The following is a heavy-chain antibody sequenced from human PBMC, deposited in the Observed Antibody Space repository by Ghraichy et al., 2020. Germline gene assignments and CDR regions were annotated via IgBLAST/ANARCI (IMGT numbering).Heavy chain of an antibody. D-gene: IGHD3-3*01. CDR2: IKQDGSEK. CDR3: AREGDFWSGYSGMDV. V-gene: IGHV3-7*01. CDR1: GFTFSSYW. Sequence: GGSLRLSCAASGFTFSSYWMSWVRQAPGKGLEWVANIKQDGSEKYYVDSVKGLFTISRDNAKNSLYLQMNSLRAEDTAVYYCAREGDFWSGYSGMDVWGQGTTVTVSS. J-gene: IGHJ6*02.